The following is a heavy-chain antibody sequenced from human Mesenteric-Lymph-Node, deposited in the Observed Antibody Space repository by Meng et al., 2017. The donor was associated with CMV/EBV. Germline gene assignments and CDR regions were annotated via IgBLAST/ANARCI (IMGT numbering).Heavy chain of an antibody. J-gene: IGHJ6*02. CDR3: ARETSRLRDFWSGYSFSYYFSGMDV. Sequence: ASVKVSCKASGYTFTSYGINWVRQAPGRGPEWLGWISGYNDNTNYAQKFQGRVTMTTDTSTSTAYMELRSLRSDDTAVYYCARETSRLRDFWSGYSFSYYFSGMDVWGQGTTVTVSS. D-gene: IGHD3-3*01. CDR2: ISGYNDNT. V-gene: IGHV1-18*01. CDR1: GYTFTSYG.